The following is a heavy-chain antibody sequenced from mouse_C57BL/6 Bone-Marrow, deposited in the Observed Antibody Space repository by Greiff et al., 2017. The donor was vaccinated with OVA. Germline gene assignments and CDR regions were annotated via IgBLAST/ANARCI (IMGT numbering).Heavy chain of an antibody. CDR3: AIPYGPFAY. J-gene: IGHJ3*01. CDR1: GFSLTSYG. Sequence: QVQLKESGPGLVQPSQSLSITCTVSGFSLTSYGVHWVRQPPGKGLEWLGVLWSGGSTDYTAAFISRLSISKDNSKSQVFFKMNSLQADDTAIYYCAIPYGPFAYWGQGTLVTVSA. CDR2: LWSGGST. V-gene: IGHV2-4*01. D-gene: IGHD1-1*02.